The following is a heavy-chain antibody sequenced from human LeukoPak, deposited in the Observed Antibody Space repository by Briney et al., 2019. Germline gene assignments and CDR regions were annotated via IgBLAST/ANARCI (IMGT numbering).Heavy chain of an antibody. D-gene: IGHD2-15*01. CDR2: IYYSGST. V-gene: IGHV4-59*01. CDR3: ARVRGGWQGWFDP. J-gene: IGHJ5*02. CDR1: GGSFSGYY. Sequence: SETLSLTCAVYGGSFSGYYWSWIRQPPGKGLEWIGYIYYSGSTNYNPSLQSRVTISIDTSKNQFSLKLSSVTAADTAVYYCARVRGGWQGWFDPWGQGTLVTVSS.